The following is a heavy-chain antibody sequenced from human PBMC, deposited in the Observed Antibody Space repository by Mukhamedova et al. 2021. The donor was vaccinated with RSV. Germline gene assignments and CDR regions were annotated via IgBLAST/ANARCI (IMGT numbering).Heavy chain of an antibody. D-gene: IGHD2-2*01. J-gene: IGHJ3*02. CDR2: IYYSGST. Sequence: SWIRQPPGKGLEWIGYIYYSGSTNYNPSLKSRVTISVDTSKNQFSLKLSSVTAADTAVYYCALLGHDIVVVPAATDAVDIWGQG. CDR3: ALLGHDIVVVPAATDAVDI. V-gene: IGHV4-59*01.